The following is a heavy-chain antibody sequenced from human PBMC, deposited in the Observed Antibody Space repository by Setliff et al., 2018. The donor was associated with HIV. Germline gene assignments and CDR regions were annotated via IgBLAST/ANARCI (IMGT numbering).Heavy chain of an antibody. V-gene: IGHV1-8*03. Sequence: GASVKVSCKASGYSFTNYDINWVRQATGQGLEWMGWMNPKSGKTGYAQKFQGRVTITRNTSISTVYMDLDSLRSDDAAVYYCARGFYDFFYNYYMDVRGKGTTVTVSS. CDR2: MNPKSGKT. CDR3: ARGFYDFFYNYYMDV. D-gene: IGHD3-3*01. J-gene: IGHJ6*03. CDR1: GYSFTNYD.